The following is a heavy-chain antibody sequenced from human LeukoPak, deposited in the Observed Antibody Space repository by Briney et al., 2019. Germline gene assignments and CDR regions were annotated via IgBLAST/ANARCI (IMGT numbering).Heavy chain of an antibody. CDR1: GYTFTGYY. D-gene: IGHD3-9*01. V-gene: IGHV1-2*02. CDR2: INPNSGGT. Sequence: ASVKVSCKASGYTFTGYYMHWVRQAPGQGLEWMGWINPNSGGTNYAQKFQGRVTMTRDTSISTADMELSRLRSDDTAVYYCARVVDYDILTGYQPDAFDIWGQGTMVTVSS. J-gene: IGHJ3*02. CDR3: ARVVDYDILTGYQPDAFDI.